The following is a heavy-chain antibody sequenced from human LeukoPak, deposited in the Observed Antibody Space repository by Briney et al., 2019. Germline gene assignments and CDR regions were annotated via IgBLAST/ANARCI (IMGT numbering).Heavy chain of an antibody. V-gene: IGHV1-18*01. CDR1: GYTFTSYG. Sequence: ASVKVSCKASGYTFTSYGISWVRQAPGQGLEWMGWISAYNGNTNYAQKLQGRVTMTTDTSTSTAYMELRSLRSDDTAVYYCARDSGMGYDILTGYYNVVGSALDYWGQGTLVTVSS. CDR3: ARDSGMGYDILTGYYNVVGSALDY. CDR2: ISAYNGNT. D-gene: IGHD3-9*01. J-gene: IGHJ4*02.